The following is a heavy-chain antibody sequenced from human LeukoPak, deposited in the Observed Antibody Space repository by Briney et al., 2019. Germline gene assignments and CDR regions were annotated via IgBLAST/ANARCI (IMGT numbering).Heavy chain of an antibody. V-gene: IGHV3-23*01. CDR2: INSGDLDS. D-gene: IGHD2-15*01. J-gene: IGHJ6*02. CDR1: GSAFSDYA. CDR3: AKGDRGGTFFTNGMDV. Sequence: GGSLRLSCADSGSAFSDYAMGWVRQAPGKGLEWVLSINSGDLDSRYAASVKGRFAISRDISKNTVFLQMNSLRAEDTAVYYCAKGDRGGTFFTNGMDVWGQGTTVTVSS.